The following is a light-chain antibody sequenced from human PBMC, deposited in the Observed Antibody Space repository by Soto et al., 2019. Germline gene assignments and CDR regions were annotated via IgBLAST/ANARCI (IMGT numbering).Light chain of an antibody. V-gene: IGLV1-40*01. Sequence: QSVVTQPPSVSGAPGQRVTISCTGSSSNIGAGYDVHWYQHLPGTAPKLLIYGNTNRPSGVPDRFSASKSGTSASLAITGLQAEDEADYYCQSYDSSLSGHVVFGGGTKLTVL. CDR2: GNT. CDR1: SSNIGAGYD. J-gene: IGLJ2*01. CDR3: QSYDSSLSGHVV.